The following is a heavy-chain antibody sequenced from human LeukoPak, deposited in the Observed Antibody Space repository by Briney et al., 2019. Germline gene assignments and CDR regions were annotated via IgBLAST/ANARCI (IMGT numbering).Heavy chain of an antibody. CDR3: ASTSSGYDYSIDY. V-gene: IGHV1-69*13. Sequence: GASVNVSYKASGGTFISYAISWVRQAPGQGLEWMGGIIPIFGTANYAQKFQGRVTITADESTSTAYMELSSLRSEDTAVYYCASTSSGYDYSIDYWGQGTLVTVSS. CDR1: GGTFISYA. CDR2: IIPIFGTA. J-gene: IGHJ4*02. D-gene: IGHD5-12*01.